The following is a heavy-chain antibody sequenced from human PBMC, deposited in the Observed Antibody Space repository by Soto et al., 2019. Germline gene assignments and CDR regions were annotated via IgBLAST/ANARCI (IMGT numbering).Heavy chain of an antibody. CDR2: IYYSGST. J-gene: IGHJ4*02. CDR3: ARLPGYSSGVFDY. CDR1: GGSISSYY. V-gene: IGHV4-59*01. Sequence: SETLSLTCTVSGGSISSYYWSWIRQPPGKGLEWIGYIYYSGSTSYNPSLKSRVTISVDTSKNQFSLKLSSVTAADTAVFYCARLPGYSSGVFDYWGQGTLVTVSS. D-gene: IGHD6-19*01.